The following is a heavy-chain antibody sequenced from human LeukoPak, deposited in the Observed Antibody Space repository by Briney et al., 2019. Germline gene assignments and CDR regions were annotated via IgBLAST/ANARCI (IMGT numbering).Heavy chain of an antibody. CDR1: GGSISSYY. Sequence: SETLSLTCSVSGGSISSYYWSWVRQPPGKGLEWIGYIYYSGSTNYNPSLKSRVTISVDTSKNQFSLKLSSVTAADTAVYYCARGRFDDSSGYYRRATFDIWGQGTMVTVSS. CDR3: ARGRFDDSSGYYRRATFDI. J-gene: IGHJ3*02. CDR2: IYYSGST. D-gene: IGHD3-22*01. V-gene: IGHV4-59*01.